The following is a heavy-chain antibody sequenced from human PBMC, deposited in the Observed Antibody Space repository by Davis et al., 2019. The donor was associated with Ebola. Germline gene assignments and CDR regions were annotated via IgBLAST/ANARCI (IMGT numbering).Heavy chain of an antibody. V-gene: IGHV3-73*01. CDR1: GFTFSAYA. Sequence: GGSLRLSCAASGFTFSAYAMHWVRQASGKGLEWVGRIRSKANSYATAYAASVKGRFTISRDDSKNTAYLQMNSLKTEDTAVYYCTTTTVTSDYWGQGTLVTVSS. D-gene: IGHD4-17*01. CDR2: IRSKANSYAT. J-gene: IGHJ4*02. CDR3: TTTTVTSDY.